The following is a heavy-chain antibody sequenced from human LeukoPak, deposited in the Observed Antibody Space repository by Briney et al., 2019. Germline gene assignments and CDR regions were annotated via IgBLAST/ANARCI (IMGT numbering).Heavy chain of an antibody. V-gene: IGHV4-4*07. CDR3: ARGGYYYDSSGYYSLLN. Sequence: PSETLSLTCTVSGGSISSYYWSWIRQPAGKGLEWIGRIYTSGSTNYNPSLKSRVTMSVDTSKNQFSLKLSSVTAADTAVYYCARGGYYYDSSGYYSLLNWGQGTLVTVSS. CDR1: GGSISSYY. CDR2: IYTSGST. D-gene: IGHD3-22*01. J-gene: IGHJ4*02.